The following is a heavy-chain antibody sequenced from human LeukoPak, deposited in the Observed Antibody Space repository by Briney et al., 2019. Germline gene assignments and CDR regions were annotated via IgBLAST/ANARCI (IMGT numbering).Heavy chain of an antibody. J-gene: IGHJ4*02. CDR2: MNPNSGNT. V-gene: IGHV1-8*01. CDR1: GYTFTSYD. D-gene: IGHD3-10*01. Sequence: ASVKVSCKASGYTFTSYDINWVRQATGQGLEWMGWMNPNSGNTGYAQKFQGRVTMTRNTSISTAYMELSSLRSEDTAVYYCARPVSGFGEFSFFSWGQGTLVTVSS. CDR3: ARPVSGFGEFSFFS.